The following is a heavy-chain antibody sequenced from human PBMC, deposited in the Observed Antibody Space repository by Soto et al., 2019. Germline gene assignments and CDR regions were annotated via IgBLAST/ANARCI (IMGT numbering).Heavy chain of an antibody. J-gene: IGHJ4*02. CDR2: VNPIVSMS. CDR1: GDTFSFYT. D-gene: IGHD3-10*01. V-gene: IGHV1-69*02. Sequence: QVQLVQSGAEVKKPGSSVKVSCKASGDTFSFYTINWVRQAPGLGLEWMGRVNPIVSMSNYAQKFQGRGTITADKSTNTAYMQLSSLRSEDTAIYYCAASYGSGYRAFVYWGQGSLVTVSS. CDR3: AASYGSGYRAFVY.